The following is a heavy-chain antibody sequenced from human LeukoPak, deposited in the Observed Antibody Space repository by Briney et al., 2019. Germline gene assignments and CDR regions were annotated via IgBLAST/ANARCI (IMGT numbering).Heavy chain of an antibody. J-gene: IGHJ2*01. D-gene: IGHD4-17*01. CDR3: ARAGGLTTARLDLDI. V-gene: IGHV4-59*01. CDR1: GGSISSYY. CDR2: IYYSGST. Sequence: PSETLSLTCTVSGGSISSYYWSWIRQPPGKGLEWIGYIYYSGSTNNNPSLKSRVTISIDTSMNQFSLKLSSVTAADTAVYYCARAGGLTTARLDLDIWGRGTLVTVSS.